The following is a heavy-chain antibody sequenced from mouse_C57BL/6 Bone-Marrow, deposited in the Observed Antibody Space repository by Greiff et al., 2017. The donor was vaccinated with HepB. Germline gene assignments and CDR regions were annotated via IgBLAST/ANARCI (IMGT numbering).Heavy chain of an antibody. D-gene: IGHD2-4*01. CDR1: GFTFSNYW. Sequence: EVMLVESGGGLVQPGGSMKLSCVASGFTFSNYWMNWVRQSPEKGLEWVAQIRLKSDNYATHYAESVKGRFTISRDDSKSSVYLQMNNLRAEDTGIYYCTRYDSLFAYWGQGTLVTVSA. V-gene: IGHV6-3*01. CDR2: IRLKSDNYAT. J-gene: IGHJ3*01. CDR3: TRYDSLFAY.